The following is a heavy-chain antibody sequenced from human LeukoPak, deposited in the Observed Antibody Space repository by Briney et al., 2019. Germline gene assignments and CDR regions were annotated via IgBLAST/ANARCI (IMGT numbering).Heavy chain of an antibody. CDR2: IYYSGST. V-gene: IGHV4-59*01. J-gene: IGHJ6*02. CDR3: ARDPSGSYYAGSYNYYYGMDV. D-gene: IGHD1-26*01. CDR1: GDSISSYY. Sequence: SETLSLTCTVSGDSISSYYWSWIRQPPGKGLGWIGYIYYSGSTNYNPSLRSRVTISVDTSKNQFSLKLTSVTAADTAVYYCARDPSGSYYAGSYNYYYGMDVWGQGTTVTVSS.